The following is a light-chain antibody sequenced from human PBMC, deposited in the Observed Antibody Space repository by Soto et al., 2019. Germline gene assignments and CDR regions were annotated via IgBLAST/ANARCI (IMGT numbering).Light chain of an antibody. V-gene: IGKV3-15*01. J-gene: IGKJ1*01. CDR3: QQYNTWPLWT. CDR1: QSVRSN. CDR2: GAS. Sequence: ETVMTQSPATLSVSPGEGATLSCRASQSVRSNLAWYQQKPGQAPRLLIYGASTRATGVPARFSGSGSGTEFTLTISSLQSEDFAVYYCQQYNTWPLWTFGQGTKVDIK.